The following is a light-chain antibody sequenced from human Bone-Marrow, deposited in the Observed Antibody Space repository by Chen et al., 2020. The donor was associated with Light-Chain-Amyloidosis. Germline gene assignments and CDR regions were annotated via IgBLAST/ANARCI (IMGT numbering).Light chain of an antibody. CDR3: HQRINWPRT. V-gene: IGKV3-11*01. CDR1: QSVSSY. CDR2: DAA. Sequence: EVVLTQYPATLSLSPGERATLSCRASQSVSSYLAWYQQKPGQAPRLLIYDAANRATGIPARFSGSGSVTDFTLTISSLEPEDFALYYCHQRINWPRTFGQGTKVEIK. J-gene: IGKJ1*01.